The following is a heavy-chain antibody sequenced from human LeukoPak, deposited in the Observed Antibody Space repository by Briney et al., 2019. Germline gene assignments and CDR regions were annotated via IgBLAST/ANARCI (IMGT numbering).Heavy chain of an antibody. Sequence: GGSLRLSCAASGFTFSSYAMSWVRKAPGKGLECVSAISGSGTGTYYADSVKGWFTFSRDNSKTTLYPKMNTLRAEDTALFYCAKAIVSYYGSGRDDAFDVWGRGTMVTVSS. D-gene: IGHD3-10*01. V-gene: IGHV3-23*01. CDR2: ISGSGTGT. CDR1: GFTFSSYA. J-gene: IGHJ3*01. CDR3: AKAIVSYYGSGRDDAFDV.